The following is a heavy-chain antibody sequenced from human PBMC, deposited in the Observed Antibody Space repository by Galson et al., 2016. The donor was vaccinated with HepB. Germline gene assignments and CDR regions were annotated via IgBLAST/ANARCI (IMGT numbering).Heavy chain of an antibody. CDR2: ISRGGTYK. D-gene: IGHD3-22*01. CDR3: ARYKSSGYSDAFDM. CDR1: GFTLSSYR. Sequence: SLRLSCAASGFTLSSYRINWVRQAPGKGLEWVSSISRGGTYKYYAVSVEGRFTISRDNAKNSLYLQMNSLRAEDTAVYFCARYKSSGYSDAFDMWGQGTMVIVSS. V-gene: IGHV3-21*01. J-gene: IGHJ3*02.